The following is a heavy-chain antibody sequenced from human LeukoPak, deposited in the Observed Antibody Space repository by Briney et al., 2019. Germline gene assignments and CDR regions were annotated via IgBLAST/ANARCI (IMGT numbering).Heavy chain of an antibody. V-gene: IGHV3-48*02. Sequence: PGGSLRLSCEASGFTFSSYSMNWVRQAPGKGLEWVSYISSSSSTIYYADSVKGRFTISRDNAKNSLYLQMNSLRDEDTAVYYCARGDGDIVVVPAAIQGAFDIWGQGTMVTVSS. CDR2: ISSSSSTI. CDR1: GFTFSSYS. CDR3: ARGDGDIVVVPAAIQGAFDI. D-gene: IGHD2-2*01. J-gene: IGHJ3*02.